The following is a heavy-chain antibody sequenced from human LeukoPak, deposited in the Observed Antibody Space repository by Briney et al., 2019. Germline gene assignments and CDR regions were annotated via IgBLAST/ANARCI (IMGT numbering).Heavy chain of an antibody. CDR2: IYISGST. J-gene: IGHJ6*03. V-gene: IGHV4-4*07. Sequence: PSETLSLTCTVSGGSISSYYWSWIRQPAGKGLEWIGRIYISGSTNYNPSLKSRVTMSVDTSKNQFSLKLSSVTAADTAVYYCAISNTAYCSSTSCYAESYYYYYMDVWGKGTTVTVSS. CDR3: AISNTAYCSSTSCYAESYYYYYMDV. D-gene: IGHD2-2*01. CDR1: GGSISSYY.